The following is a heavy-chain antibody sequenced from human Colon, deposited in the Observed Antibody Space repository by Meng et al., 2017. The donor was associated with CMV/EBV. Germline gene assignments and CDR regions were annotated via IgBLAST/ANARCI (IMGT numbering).Heavy chain of an antibody. J-gene: IGHJ1*01. D-gene: IGHD6-13*01. V-gene: IGHV3-21*06. CDR1: GFTFTSYS. Sequence: GGSLRLSCAASGFTFTSYSLNWVRQAPGKGLEWVSSISHTSDTYYADSLKGQFTLSRDNAQNPVYLQMNSLTAKDTAVYYCARGWPPDFWGQGTLFTVSS. CDR2: ISHTSDT. CDR3: ARGWPPDF.